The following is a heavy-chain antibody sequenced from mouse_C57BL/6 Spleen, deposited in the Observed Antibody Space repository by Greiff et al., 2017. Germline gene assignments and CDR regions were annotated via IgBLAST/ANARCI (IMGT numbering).Heavy chain of an antibody. D-gene: IGHD1-1*01. Sequence: VKLMESGAELARPGASVKLSCKASGYTFTSYGISWVKQSTGQGLEWIGEIYPRSGNTYYNEKFKGKATLTADKSSSTAYMELRSLTSEDSAVYCCARRGGSSPIGYAMDYWGQGTSVTVSS. CDR3: ARRGGSSPIGYAMDY. CDR1: GYTFTSYG. J-gene: IGHJ4*01. V-gene: IGHV1-81*01. CDR2: IYPRSGNT.